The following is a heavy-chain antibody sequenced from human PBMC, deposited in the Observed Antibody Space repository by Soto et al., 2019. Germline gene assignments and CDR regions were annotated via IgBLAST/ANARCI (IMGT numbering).Heavy chain of an antibody. CDR1: GGSISSGGYY. V-gene: IGHV4-31*03. CDR3: ARVRISMIRGVTD. D-gene: IGHD3-10*01. J-gene: IGHJ4*02. CDR2: SHYRGST. Sequence: QVQLQESGPGLVRPSQTLSLTCTVSGGSISSGGYYWCWIRQQPGKGLEWIGYSHYRGSTYHNPSLKSRVTISLDTPKNMFSLRLTSVTAADTAVYYCARVRISMIRGVTDWGQGTLVTVSS.